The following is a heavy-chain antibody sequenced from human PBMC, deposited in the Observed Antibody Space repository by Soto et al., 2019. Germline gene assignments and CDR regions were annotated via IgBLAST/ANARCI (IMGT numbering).Heavy chain of an antibody. CDR1: GGSIDKSGYY. Sequence: QLQLLESGPGLVKPSGTLSLTCSVSGGSIDKSGYYWGWIRQALGKGLEWIGTIYFTGSPYYNPSLKSRVAISLDSSNSHFYLNLTSVTAADTAVYFCVRPQSCGTRTCFSSFDHWGQGILVTVSS. D-gene: IGHD2-21*02. CDR3: VRPQSCGTRTCFSSFDH. V-gene: IGHV4-39*02. CDR2: IYFTGSP. J-gene: IGHJ4*02.